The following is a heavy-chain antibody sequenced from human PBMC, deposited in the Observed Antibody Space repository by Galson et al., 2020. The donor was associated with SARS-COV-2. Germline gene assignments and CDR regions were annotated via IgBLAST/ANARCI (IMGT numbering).Heavy chain of an antibody. CDR2: IRQDGGQR. J-gene: IGHJ4*02. CDR3: ARAFSSLVPNFDF. V-gene: IGHV3-7*03. CDR1: GFTLNAFW. Sequence: GGSLRLSCVASGFTLNAFWMTWVRQAPGKGLEWVANIRQDGGQRIYVDSVKGRFTISRDNAKNSVHLQMTSLRAEDTAMYYCARAFSSLVPNFDFWGQGTQVTVSS. D-gene: IGHD6-13*01.